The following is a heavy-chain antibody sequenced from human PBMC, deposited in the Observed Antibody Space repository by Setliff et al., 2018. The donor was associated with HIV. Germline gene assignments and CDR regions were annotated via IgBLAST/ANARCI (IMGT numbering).Heavy chain of an antibody. J-gene: IGHJ4*02. D-gene: IGHD3-22*01. CDR2: IFYSGST. Sequence: PSETLSLTCAVYGRSFSCYYWSWIRQPPAKGLEWIGYIFYSGSTNYNPSLKSRVTIPVDTSKNQYSLKLSSVTAADTAVYYCARQSDSSGYFPSWYFDYWAQGTLVTVSS. CDR3: ARQSDSSGYFPSWYFDY. V-gene: IGHV4-59*08. CDR1: GRSFSCYY.